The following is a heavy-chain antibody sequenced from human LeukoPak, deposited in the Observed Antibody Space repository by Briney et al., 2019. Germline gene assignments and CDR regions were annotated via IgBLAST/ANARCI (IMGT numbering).Heavy chain of an antibody. CDR3: ATDDWGSLDY. V-gene: IGHV3-74*03. J-gene: IGHJ4*02. CDR1: GFTFSSSW. D-gene: IGHD7-27*01. Sequence: PGGSLRLSYAASGFTFSSSWMHWVRQAPGKGLVWVSRINNDGSSTTYADSVKGRFTISRDNVKNTLYLQMNSLRAEDSAVYYCATDDWGSLDYWGQGTLVTVSS. CDR2: INNDGSST.